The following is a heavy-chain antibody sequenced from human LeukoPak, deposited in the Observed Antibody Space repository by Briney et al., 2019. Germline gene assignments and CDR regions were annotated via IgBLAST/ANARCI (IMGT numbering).Heavy chain of an antibody. CDR3: AKAITMVWGVTYYGMDV. Sequence: GGSLRLSCAASGFTFDDYTMHWVRQAPGKGLGWVSLISWDGGSTYYADSVKGRFTISRDNSKNSLYLQMNSLRTEDTALYYCAKAITMVWGVTYYGMDVWGQGTTVTVSS. D-gene: IGHD3-10*01. V-gene: IGHV3-43*01. J-gene: IGHJ6*02. CDR2: ISWDGGST. CDR1: GFTFDDYT.